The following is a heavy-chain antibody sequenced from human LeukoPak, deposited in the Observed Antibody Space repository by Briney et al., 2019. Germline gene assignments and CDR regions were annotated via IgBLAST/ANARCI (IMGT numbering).Heavy chain of an antibody. J-gene: IGHJ4*02. CDR3: AKIIVVVPAATDFFDY. Sequence: PGGSLRLSCAASGFTFSSYGMHWVRQTPGKGLEWVAFIRYDGSNKYYADSVQGRFTISRDNSKNTPYLQMNSLRAEDTAVYYCAKIIVVVPAATDFFDYWGQGTLVTVSP. D-gene: IGHD2-2*01. CDR2: IRYDGSNK. CDR1: GFTFSSYG. V-gene: IGHV3-30*02.